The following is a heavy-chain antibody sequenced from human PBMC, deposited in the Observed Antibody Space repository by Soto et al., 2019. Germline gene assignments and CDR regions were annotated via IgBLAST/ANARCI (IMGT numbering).Heavy chain of an antibody. Sequence: EASVKVSCKASGYTFTGYYMHWVRQAPGQGLEWMGWINPNSGGTNYAQKFQGWVTMTRDTSISTAYMELSRLRSDDTAVYYCARGGGYYDYIWGSYRYIHYYNMDVWGKGTTVTVSS. CDR3: ARGGGYYDYIWGSYRYIHYYNMDV. CDR2: INPNSGGT. V-gene: IGHV1-2*04. J-gene: IGHJ6*03. D-gene: IGHD3-16*02. CDR1: GYTFTGYY.